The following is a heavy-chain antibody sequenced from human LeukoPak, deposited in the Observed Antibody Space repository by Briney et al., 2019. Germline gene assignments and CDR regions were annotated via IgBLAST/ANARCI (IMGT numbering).Heavy chain of an antibody. V-gene: IGHV4-34*01. Sequence: SETLSLTCAVYGGSFSGYYWSWIRQPPGKGLDWIGEINHSGSTNYNPSLKSRVTISVETSKNQFSLKLSSVTAADTAVYYCARVTGYMIEDYFDYWGQGTLVTVSS. CDR2: INHSGST. J-gene: IGHJ4*02. CDR3: ARVTGYMIEDYFDY. CDR1: GGSFSGYY. D-gene: IGHD3-22*01.